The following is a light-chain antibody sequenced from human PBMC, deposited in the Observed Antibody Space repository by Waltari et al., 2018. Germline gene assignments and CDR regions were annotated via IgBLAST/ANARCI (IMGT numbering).Light chain of an antibody. V-gene: IGKV3-20*01. CDR3: QQYGNPALT. Sequence: EIVLTQSPGTLSLSPGEGASLSCRASQSVSNNYLAWYQKKPGQAPRLLIYDASTRATGIPDRFSGSGSGTDFTLTISRLEPEDFAVCYCQQYGNPALTFGGGSKVEIK. CDR2: DAS. J-gene: IGKJ4*01. CDR1: QSVSNNY.